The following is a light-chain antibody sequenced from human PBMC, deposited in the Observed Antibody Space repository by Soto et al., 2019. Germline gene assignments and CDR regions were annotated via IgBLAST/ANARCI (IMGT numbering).Light chain of an antibody. Sequence: EVVLTQSPGSLSLSPGERATLSCRASQSVTSSFLAWYQQKPGQAPRLVIYGASIRPAGIPDRFSGSGSGTDFTLTINRLEPEDFAVYYCQQYAKLPITFGLGTDWRL. CDR3: QQYAKLPIT. J-gene: IGKJ5*01. V-gene: IGKV3-20*01. CDR1: QSVTSSF. CDR2: GAS.